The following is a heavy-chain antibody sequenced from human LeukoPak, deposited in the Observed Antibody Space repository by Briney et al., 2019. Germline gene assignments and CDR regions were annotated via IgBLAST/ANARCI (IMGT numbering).Heavy chain of an antibody. Sequence: SETLSLTCTVSGGSISSSNYYWGWIRQPPGKGLEWIGSIYYSGSTYYNPSLKSRVTISVDTSKNQFSLKLSSVTAADTAVYYCARPGCSGGSCYTHDAFDIWGQGTMVTVSS. CDR1: GGSISSSNYY. CDR3: ARPGCSGGSCYTHDAFDI. J-gene: IGHJ3*02. CDR2: IYYSGST. D-gene: IGHD2-15*01. V-gene: IGHV4-39*07.